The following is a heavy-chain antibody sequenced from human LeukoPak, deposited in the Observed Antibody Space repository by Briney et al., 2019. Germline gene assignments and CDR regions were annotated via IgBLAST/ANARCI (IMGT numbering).Heavy chain of an antibody. D-gene: IGHD2-21*01. CDR3: ARIVVADN. V-gene: IGHV4-39*07. Sequence: SETLSLTCTVSGGSISSSSYYWGWIRQPPGKGLEWIGEINHSGSTNYNPSLKSRVTISVDTSKNQFSLKLSSVTAADTAVYYCARIVVADNWGQGTLVTVSS. CDR2: INHSGST. CDR1: GGSISSSSYY. J-gene: IGHJ4*02.